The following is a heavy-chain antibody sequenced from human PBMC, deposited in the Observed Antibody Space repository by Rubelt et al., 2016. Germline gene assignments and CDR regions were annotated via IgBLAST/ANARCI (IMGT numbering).Heavy chain of an antibody. CDR1: GYTFTAFA. V-gene: IGHV1-3*01. CDR3: ARDGDYIWGTYRHDAFDM. CDR2: ISADNINT. Sequence: QVQLVQSGAEVKKPGASVKVSCKASGYTFTAFAMHWVRHAPGQRLEWMGWISADNINTKYSQNFQGRVTVTRDTSASTAYLELSSLTSEDTAVYFCARDGDYIWGTYRHDAFDMWGQGTMVTVSS. J-gene: IGHJ3*02. D-gene: IGHD3-16*02.